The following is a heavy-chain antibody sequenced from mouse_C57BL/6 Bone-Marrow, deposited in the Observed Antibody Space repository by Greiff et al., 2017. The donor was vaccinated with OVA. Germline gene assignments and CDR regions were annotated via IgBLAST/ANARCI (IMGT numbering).Heavy chain of an antibody. CDR1: GFALTSYG. V-gene: IGHV2-5*01. CDR2: IWRGGST. Sequence: QVQLQESGPGLVQPSQSLSITCTVSGFALTSYGVHWVRQSPGKGLEWLGVIWRGGSTDYNAALMSRLSITKDNSKSQVFFKMNSLQADDTAIYYCAEHYYGSRAWFAYWGQGTLVTVSA. CDR3: AEHYYGSRAWFAY. D-gene: IGHD1-1*01. J-gene: IGHJ3*01.